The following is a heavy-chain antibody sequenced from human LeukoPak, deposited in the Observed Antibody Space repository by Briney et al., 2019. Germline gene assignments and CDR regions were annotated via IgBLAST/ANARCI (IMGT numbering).Heavy chain of an antibody. D-gene: IGHD3-9*01. CDR2: ISSSSSYT. CDR3: ARGYDILTGYSPFFYYGMDV. Sequence: GGSLRLSCAASGFTFSDYYMSWIRQAPAKGQEWVSYISSSSSYTNYADSVKGRFTISRDNAKNSLYLQMNSLRAEDTAVYYCARGYDILTGYSPFFYYGMDVWGKGTTVTVSS. CDR1: GFTFSDYY. J-gene: IGHJ6*04. V-gene: IGHV3-11*06.